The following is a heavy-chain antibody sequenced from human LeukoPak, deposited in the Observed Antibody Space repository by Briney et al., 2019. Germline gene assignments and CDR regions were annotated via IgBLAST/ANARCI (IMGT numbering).Heavy chain of an antibody. Sequence: PSETLSLTCAVSGGSISSSNWWSWVRQPPGKGLEWIGEIYHSGSTNYNPSLKSRVTISVDKSKNQFSLKLSSVTAADTAVYYCARADYYGSGSPLDFDYWGQGTLVTVSS. CDR3: ARADYYGSGSPLDFDY. V-gene: IGHV4-4*02. D-gene: IGHD3-10*01. CDR1: GGSISSSNW. J-gene: IGHJ4*02. CDR2: IYHSGST.